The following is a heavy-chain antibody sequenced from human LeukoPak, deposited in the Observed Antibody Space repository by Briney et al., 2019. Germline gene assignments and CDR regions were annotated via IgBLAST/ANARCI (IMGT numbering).Heavy chain of an antibody. CDR1: GGSIRSYY. V-gene: IGHV4-59*01. CDR2: IYYSGST. Sequence: SETLSLTCTVSGGSIRSYYWSWIRQPPGKGLEWIGYIYYSGSTNYNPSLKSRVTISVDTSKNQFSLKLSSVTAADTAVYYCARQRGYCSSTSCYDPPINWFDPWGQGTLVTVSS. J-gene: IGHJ5*02. CDR3: ARQRGYCSSTSCYDPPINWFDP. D-gene: IGHD2-2*01.